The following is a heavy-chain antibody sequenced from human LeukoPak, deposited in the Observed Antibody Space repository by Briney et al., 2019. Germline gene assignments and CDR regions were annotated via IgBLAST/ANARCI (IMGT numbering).Heavy chain of an antibody. CDR3: ARGGYCSSTSCPYFDY. Sequence: GASVKVSCKASGYTFTTYAMNWVRQAPGQGLEWMGWINTNNGNPTNAQGFTGRFVFSLDTSVSTAYLQISGLKAEDTAMYYCARGGYCSSTSCPYFDYWGQGTLVTVSS. CDR1: GYTFTTYA. CDR2: INTNNGNP. D-gene: IGHD2-2*01. J-gene: IGHJ4*02. V-gene: IGHV7-4-1*02.